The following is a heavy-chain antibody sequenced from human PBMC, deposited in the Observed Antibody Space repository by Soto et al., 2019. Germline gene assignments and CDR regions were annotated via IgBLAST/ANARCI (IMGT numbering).Heavy chain of an antibody. CDR3: ARHLNGRKAAGMVPFYFDY. CDR2: INHSGST. V-gene: IGHV4-34*01. CDR1: GGSFSGYY. Sequence: SETLSLTCAVYGGSFSGYYWSWIRQPPGKGLEWIGEINHSGSTNYNPSLKSRVTISVDTAKNQFSLKLSSVTDADTAVYYCARHLNGRKAAGMVPFYFDYWGQGTLVTVSS. J-gene: IGHJ4*02. D-gene: IGHD6-13*01.